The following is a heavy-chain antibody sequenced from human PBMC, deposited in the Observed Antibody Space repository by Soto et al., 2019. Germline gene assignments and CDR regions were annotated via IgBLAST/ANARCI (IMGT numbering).Heavy chain of an antibody. D-gene: IGHD2-15*01. J-gene: IGHJ5*02. CDR2: INAGNGNT. Sequence: QVQLVQSGAEVKKPGASVKVSCKASGYTFTSYAMHWVRQAPGQRLEWMGWINAGNGNTKYSQKFQGRVTITRDTSASTAYMGLSSLRSEDTAVYYCARWGVVAATPPHGAWFDPWGQGTLVTVSS. CDR1: GYTFTSYA. V-gene: IGHV1-3*01. CDR3: ARWGVVAATPPHGAWFDP.